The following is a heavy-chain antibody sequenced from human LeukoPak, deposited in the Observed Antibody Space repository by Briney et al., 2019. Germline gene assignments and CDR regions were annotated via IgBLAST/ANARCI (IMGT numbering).Heavy chain of an antibody. V-gene: IGHV4-34*01. CDR2: INHSGST. CDR1: GGSFSGYY. CDR3: ASQQLERAIRSFDI. J-gene: IGHJ3*02. Sequence: KPSETLSLTCAVYGGSFSGYYWSWIRQPPGKGLEWIGEINHSGSTNYNPSLKSRVTISVDTSKNQFSLKLSSVTAADTAVYYCASQQLERAIRSFDIWGQGTMVTVSS. D-gene: IGHD1-1*01.